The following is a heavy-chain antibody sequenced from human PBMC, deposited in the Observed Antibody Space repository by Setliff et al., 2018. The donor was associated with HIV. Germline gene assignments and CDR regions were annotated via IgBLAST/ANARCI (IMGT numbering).Heavy chain of an antibody. CDR3: ARKGSSSRSQEYYYDF. CDR1: GGSFSDYY. V-gene: IGHV4-4*09. CDR2: IYTSGST. Sequence: SETLSLTCTVSGGSFSDYYRSWIRQPPGKGLEWIGYIYTSGSTNYNPSLKSRVTISVDTSKNQFSLKLRSVTALDTAVYYCARKGSSSRSQEYYYDFWGQGTLVTVSS. J-gene: IGHJ4*02. D-gene: IGHD6-13*01.